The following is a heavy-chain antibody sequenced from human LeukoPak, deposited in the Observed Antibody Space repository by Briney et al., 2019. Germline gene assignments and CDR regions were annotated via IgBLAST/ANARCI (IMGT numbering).Heavy chain of an antibody. CDR1: GFSFSSYS. CDR3: ARDWSEDYYGSGSSRWFDY. D-gene: IGHD3-10*01. J-gene: IGHJ4*02. Sequence: GGSLRLSCAASGFSFSSYSMNWVRQAPGKGLEWVASISSRSSYIYYADSVRGRLTISRDNAKNSLYLQMNSLRAEDTAVYYCARDWSEDYYGSGSSRWFDYWGQGTLVTVSS. V-gene: IGHV3-21*06. CDR2: ISSRSSYI.